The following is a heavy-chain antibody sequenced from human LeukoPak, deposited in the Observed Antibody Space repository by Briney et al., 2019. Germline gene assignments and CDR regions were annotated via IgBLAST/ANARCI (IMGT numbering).Heavy chain of an antibody. D-gene: IGHD6-13*01. Sequence: PSETLSLTCTVSGGSISSYYWSWIRQPPGKGLEWIGYIYYSGSTNYNPSLKSRVTISVDTSKNHFSLKLSSVTAADTAVYYCATERSSSWYYFDYWGQGTLVTVSS. CDR2: IYYSGST. CDR3: ATERSSSWYYFDY. J-gene: IGHJ4*02. V-gene: IGHV4-59*01. CDR1: GGSISSYY.